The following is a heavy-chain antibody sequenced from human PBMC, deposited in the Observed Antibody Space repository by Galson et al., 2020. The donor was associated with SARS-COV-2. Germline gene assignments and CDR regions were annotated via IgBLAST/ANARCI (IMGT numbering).Heavy chain of an antibody. V-gene: IGHV3-53*01. CDR1: GFTVSSNY. Sequence: GGSLRLSCAASGFTVSSNYMSWVRQAPGKGLEWVSAIYSGGSTYYADSVKGRFTISRDNSKNTLYLQMNSLRAEDTAVYYCARDLYYYGMDVCGQGTTVTVSS. J-gene: IGHJ6*02. CDR2: IYSGGST. CDR3: ARDLYYYGMDV.